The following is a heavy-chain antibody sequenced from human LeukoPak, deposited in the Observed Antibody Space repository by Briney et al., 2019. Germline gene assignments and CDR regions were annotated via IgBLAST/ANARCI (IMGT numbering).Heavy chain of an antibody. D-gene: IGHD3-10*01. Sequence: PGGSLRLSCAASGFTFSSYGMHWVRQAPGKGLEWVAFIRYDGSNEYYADSVKGRFTISRDNSKNTLYLQMNSLRAEDTAVYYCAKDSTYYYGSGSYYNLDYWGQGTLVTVSS. J-gene: IGHJ4*02. V-gene: IGHV3-30*02. CDR1: GFTFSSYG. CDR3: AKDSTYYYGSGSYYNLDY. CDR2: IRYDGSNE.